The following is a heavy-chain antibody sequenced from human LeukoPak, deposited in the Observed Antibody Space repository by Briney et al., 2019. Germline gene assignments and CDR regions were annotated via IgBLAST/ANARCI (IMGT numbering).Heavy chain of an antibody. CDR2: ISLAGRT. J-gene: IGHJ4*02. CDR1: GFTFSSYAM. CDR3: SRESGPFCPFGH. Sequence: GSLRLSCAASGFTFSSYAMSWVRQPPGGGLEWIGEISLAGRTRYNPSLQSRVHISIDESKNHLYLNLASVTAADTAVYYCSRESGPFCPFGHWGQGTLVAVTS. D-gene: IGHD1-26*01. V-gene: IGHV4-4*02.